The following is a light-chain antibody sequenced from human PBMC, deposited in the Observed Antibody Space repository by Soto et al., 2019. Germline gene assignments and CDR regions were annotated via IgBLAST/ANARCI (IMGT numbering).Light chain of an antibody. CDR1: QSVSSSY. Sequence: EITLTPSAGTLSLSSGERAALSCLASQSVSSSYLAWYQQKPGQAPRLLIYGASSRATGIPGRFSGSGTGTDFTLIINRLQPEDFALYFCQHYGRGSPIAFGLGTRLEIK. CDR3: QHYGRGSPIA. CDR2: GAS. V-gene: IGKV3-20*01. J-gene: IGKJ5*01.